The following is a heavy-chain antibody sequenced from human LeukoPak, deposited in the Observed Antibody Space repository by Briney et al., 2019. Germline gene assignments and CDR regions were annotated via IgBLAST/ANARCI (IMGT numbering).Heavy chain of an antibody. CDR3: ARESIAARSGTDY. CDR2: IYPGDSDT. V-gene: IGHV5-51*01. CDR1: GYSFTSYW. J-gene: IGHJ4*02. D-gene: IGHD6-6*01. Sequence: GESLKISCKGSGYSFTSYWIGWVRQMPGKGLEWMGIIYPGDSDTRYSPSFQGQVTISADKSISTVYLQWSSLKASDTVMYYCARESIAARSGTDYWGQGTLVTVSS.